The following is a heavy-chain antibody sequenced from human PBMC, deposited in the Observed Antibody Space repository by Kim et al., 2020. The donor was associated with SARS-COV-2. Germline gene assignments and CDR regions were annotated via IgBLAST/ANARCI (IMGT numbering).Heavy chain of an antibody. Sequence: GRVTITADKSTSTAYMELSSLRSEDTAVYYCARTVLLWFGELSYYFDYWGQGTLVTVSS. CDR3: ARTVLLWFGELSYYFDY. V-gene: IGHV1-69*02. J-gene: IGHJ4*02. D-gene: IGHD3-10*01.